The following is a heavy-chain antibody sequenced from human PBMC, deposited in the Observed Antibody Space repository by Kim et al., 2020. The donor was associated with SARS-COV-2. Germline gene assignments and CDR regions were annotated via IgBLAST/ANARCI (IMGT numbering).Heavy chain of an antibody. V-gene: IGHV4-34*01. J-gene: IGHJ4*02. Sequence: NDNPSLKSRVTISVDTSKNQFSLKLSSVTAADTAVYYWARATPSGDTLSYWGQGTLVTVSS. CDR3: ARATPSGDTLSY. D-gene: IGHD2-21*01.